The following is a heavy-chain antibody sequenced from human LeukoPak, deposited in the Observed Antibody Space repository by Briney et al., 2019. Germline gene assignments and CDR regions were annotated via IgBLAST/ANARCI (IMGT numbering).Heavy chain of an antibody. J-gene: IGHJ4*02. D-gene: IGHD3-10*01. CDR2: IKQDGSEV. CDR1: GFTFSSLW. V-gene: IGHV3-7*01. CDR3: ACRPSDIRYYGVFDF. Sequence: GGSLRLSCVGSGFTFSSLWMSWVRQIPGKGLEWVANIKQDGSEVYYVDSVKGRLTISRDNAKNSLYLQMNSLRVEDTAVYYCACRPSDIRYYGVFDFWGQGSLVTVSS.